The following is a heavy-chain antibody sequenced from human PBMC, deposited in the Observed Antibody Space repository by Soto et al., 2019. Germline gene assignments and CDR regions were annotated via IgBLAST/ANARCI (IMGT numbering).Heavy chain of an antibody. D-gene: IGHD6-13*01. V-gene: IGHV1-2*04. CDR1: GYTFTGYY. Sequence: ASVKVSCKASGYTFTGYYIHWVRQAPGQGLEWMGWINPNNGGTNYAQKFQGWVTMTRDTSISTAYMELSRLRSDDTAVYFCESGKKQQLDGALDYWGQGTLVTVSS. CDR3: ESGKKQQLDGALDY. J-gene: IGHJ4*02. CDR2: INPNNGGT.